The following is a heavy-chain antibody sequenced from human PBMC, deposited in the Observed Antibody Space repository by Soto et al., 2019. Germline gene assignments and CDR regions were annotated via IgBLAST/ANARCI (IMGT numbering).Heavy chain of an antibody. CDR1: GGSISSSNW. CDR2: IYHSGST. V-gene: IGHV4-4*02. Sequence: PSETLSLTCAVSGGSISSSNWWSWVRQPPGKGLEWIGEIYHSGSTNYNPSLKSRVTISVDKSKNQFSLKLSSVTAADTAVYYCARFSSVAGPHPFDYWGQGTLVTVSS. J-gene: IGHJ4*02. D-gene: IGHD2-15*01. CDR3: ARFSSVAGPHPFDY.